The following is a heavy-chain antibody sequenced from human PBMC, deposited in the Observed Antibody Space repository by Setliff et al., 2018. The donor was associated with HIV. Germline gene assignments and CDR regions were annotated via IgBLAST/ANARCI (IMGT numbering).Heavy chain of an antibody. V-gene: IGHV4-34*01. CDR3: ARGGVQFLEWFDY. D-gene: IGHD3-3*01. CDR1: GGSFSGYF. Sequence: SETLSLTCAVYGGSFSGYFWSWIRQPPGKGLEWIGEINHSGSTNYNPSLKSRVTISIDTSKNQFSLKLSSVTAADTAVYYCARGGVQFLEWFDYWGQGTLVTVSS. J-gene: IGHJ4*02. CDR2: INHSGST.